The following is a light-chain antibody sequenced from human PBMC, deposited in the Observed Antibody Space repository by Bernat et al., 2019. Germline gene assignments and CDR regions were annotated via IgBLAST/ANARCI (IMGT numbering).Light chain of an antibody. CDR3: QVWHSTTDHFV. CDR1: NIGTKS. J-gene: IGLJ1*01. CDR2: SDS. V-gene: IGLV3-21*04. Sequence: SSVLTQPPSVSVAPGKTARIPCEGNNIGTKSVHWYLQRPGQAPVLVIYSDSARPSGIPERCSGSNSGNTATLTISRVEAGDEADYYCQVWHSTTDHFVFGSGTRVTVL.